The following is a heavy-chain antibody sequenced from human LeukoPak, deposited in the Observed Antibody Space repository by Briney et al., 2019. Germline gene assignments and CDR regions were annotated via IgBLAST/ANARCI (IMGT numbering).Heavy chain of an antibody. Sequence: PSETLSLTCTVSGGSISSYYWSWIRQPPGRGLEWIGSIYYSGSTYCNPSLKSRVTISVDTSKNQFSVKVRSVTAADTAVYYCARRSGSFYSLDYWGQGTLVTVSS. CDR1: GGSISSYY. CDR2: IYYSGST. CDR3: ARRSGSFYSLDY. D-gene: IGHD1-26*01. V-gene: IGHV4-59*08. J-gene: IGHJ4*02.